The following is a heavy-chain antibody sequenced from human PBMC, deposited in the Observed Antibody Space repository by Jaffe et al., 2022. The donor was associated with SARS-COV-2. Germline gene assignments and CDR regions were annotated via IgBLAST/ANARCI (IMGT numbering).Heavy chain of an antibody. CDR3: ARDRDYGGKFYY. J-gene: IGHJ4*02. CDR1: GGSLSSSDYY. CDR2: IYYSGDT. Sequence: QLQLQESGPGLVKSSETLSLTCTASGGSLSSSDYYWGWIRQPPGKGLEWIGSIYYSGDTFYNPSLKSRVTISVDTSKKQLSLKLTSVTAADTAVYYCARDRDYGGKFYYWGQGTLVTVSS. V-gene: IGHV4-39*02. D-gene: IGHD4-17*01.